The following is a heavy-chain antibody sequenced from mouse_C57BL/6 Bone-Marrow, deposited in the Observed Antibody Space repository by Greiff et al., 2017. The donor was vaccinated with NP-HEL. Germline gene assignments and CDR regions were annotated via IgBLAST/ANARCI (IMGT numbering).Heavy chain of an antibody. CDR2: IYPRSGNT. J-gene: IGHJ4*01. V-gene: IGHV1-81*01. D-gene: IGHD1-1*01. CDR3: ARGIYYYGSSCVESAMDY. Sequence: VKLVESGAELARPGASVKLSCKASGYTFTSYGISWVKQRTGQGLEWIGEIYPRSGNTYYNEKFKGKATLTADKSSSTAYMELRSLTSEDSAVYYCARGIYYYGSSCVESAMDYWGQGTSVTVSS. CDR1: GYTFTSYG.